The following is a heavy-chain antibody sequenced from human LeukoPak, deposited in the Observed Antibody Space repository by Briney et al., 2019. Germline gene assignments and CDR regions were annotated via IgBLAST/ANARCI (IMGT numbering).Heavy chain of an antibody. Sequence: ASVKVSYKPSNYTFTDYPITWVRQVPGQGLEWMGWISTRNGETHYARRFQGRATMTTDTFASTVYIEVRSLTSDDTALYYCARESGSGSYFYFDCGGPGTLVTVSS. J-gene: IGHJ4*02. CDR2: ISTRNGET. D-gene: IGHD3-10*01. CDR1: NYTFTDYP. CDR3: ARESGSGSYFYFDC. V-gene: IGHV1-18*01.